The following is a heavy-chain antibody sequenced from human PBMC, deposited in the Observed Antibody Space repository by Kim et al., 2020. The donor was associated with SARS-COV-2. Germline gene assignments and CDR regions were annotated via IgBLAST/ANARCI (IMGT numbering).Heavy chain of an antibody. D-gene: IGHD2-21*02. V-gene: IGHV1-18*01. J-gene: IGHJ5*02. CDR1: GYTFTSYG. Sequence: ASVKVSCKASGYTFTSYGISWVRQAPGQGLEWMGWISAYNGNTNYARKLQGRVTMTTDTSTSTAYMELRSLRSDDTAVYYCARDPSHIVVVTANSWFDPWGQGTLVTVSS. CDR3: ARDPSHIVVVTANSWFDP. CDR2: ISAYNGNT.